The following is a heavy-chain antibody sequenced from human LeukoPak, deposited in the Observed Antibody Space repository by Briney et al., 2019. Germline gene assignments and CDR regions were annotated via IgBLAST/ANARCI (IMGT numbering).Heavy chain of an antibody. CDR1: GYTFTGYY. Sequence: ASVKVSCKASGYTFTGYYMHWVRQAPGQGLEWMGWINPNSGGTNYAQKFQGRITMTRDTSISTAYMELSRLTSDDTAVYYCARVRRSAQYSSSWFFDYWGQGTLVTVPS. CDR2: INPNSGGT. CDR3: ARVRRSAQYSSSWFFDY. D-gene: IGHD6-13*01. J-gene: IGHJ4*02. V-gene: IGHV1-2*02.